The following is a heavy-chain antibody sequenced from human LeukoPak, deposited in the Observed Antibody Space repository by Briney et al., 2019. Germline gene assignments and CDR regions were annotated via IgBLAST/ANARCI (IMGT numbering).Heavy chain of an antibody. CDR3: ASFYSSSPNNYYYYGMDV. D-gene: IGHD6-13*01. J-gene: IGHJ6*02. CDR2: ISSTGSTI. V-gene: IGHV3-48*03. CDR1: GFTFSSYE. Sequence: GGSLRLSCAASGFTFSSYETNWVRQAPGKGLEWVSYISSTGSTIYYADSVKGRFTISRDNAKNSLYLQLKSLRVEDTAVYYCASFYSSSPNNYYYYGMDVWGQGTTVTVSS.